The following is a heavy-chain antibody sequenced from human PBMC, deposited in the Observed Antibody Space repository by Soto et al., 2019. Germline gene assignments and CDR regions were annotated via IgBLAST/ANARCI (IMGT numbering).Heavy chain of an antibody. Sequence: QIQLVQSGAEVKKPGTSVKVSCKASGYTFSSYHITWVRQAPGQGLEWMGWISAYNGNTNYAQNLQGRVTMTTDPSTSTAYMELRSLRSDDTAVYYCARDLPPVDYWGQGTLVTVSS. CDR1: GYTFSSYH. CDR2: ISAYNGNT. CDR3: ARDLPPVDY. V-gene: IGHV1-18*01. J-gene: IGHJ4*02.